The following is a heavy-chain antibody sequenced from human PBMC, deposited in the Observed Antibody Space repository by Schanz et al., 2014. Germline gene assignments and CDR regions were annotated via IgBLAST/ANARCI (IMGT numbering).Heavy chain of an antibody. CDR1: GFTFSSYW. CDR2: TSNDGSFT. D-gene: IGHD1-26*01. Sequence: EVQLVESGGGLVQPGGSLRLSCAASGFTFSSYWMHWVRQAPGKGLVWVSRTSNDGSFTTFADSVKGRFTTSRDNSKNTMYLQMNSLRAEDTAVYYCVKDLQRELLRDDHYYGMDVWGQGTTVTVSS. CDR3: VKDLQRELLRDDHYYGMDV. J-gene: IGHJ6*02. V-gene: IGHV3-74*01.